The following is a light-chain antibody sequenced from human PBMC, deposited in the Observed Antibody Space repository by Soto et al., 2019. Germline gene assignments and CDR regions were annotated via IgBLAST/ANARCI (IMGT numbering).Light chain of an antibody. J-gene: IGKJ3*01. CDR3: QQYGSSPFT. CDR1: QSVSSY. V-gene: IGKV3-20*01. Sequence: EIVLTQSPATLSLSPGERATLSCRASQSVSSYLAWYQQKPGKAPRLLIYGASSRATGIPDRFSGSGSGTDFTLTISRLEPEDFAVYYCQQYGSSPFTFGPGTKVDIK. CDR2: GAS.